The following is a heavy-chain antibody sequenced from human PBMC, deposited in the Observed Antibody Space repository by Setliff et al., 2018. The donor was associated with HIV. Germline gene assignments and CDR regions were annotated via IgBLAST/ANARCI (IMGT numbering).Heavy chain of an antibody. J-gene: IGHJ6*03. Sequence: VKVSCKASRSTFNSHTINWVRQAPGQGLDWMGRIIPILGVANYAQRFQGKVTITADKSTSTAYMELTSLRFDDTAMYYCVRGVQSPPHYSYYYMDVWGEGTMVTVS. D-gene: IGHD3-3*01. CDR1: RSTFNSHT. CDR2: IIPILGVA. V-gene: IGHV1-69*02. CDR3: VRGVQSPPHYSYYYMDV.